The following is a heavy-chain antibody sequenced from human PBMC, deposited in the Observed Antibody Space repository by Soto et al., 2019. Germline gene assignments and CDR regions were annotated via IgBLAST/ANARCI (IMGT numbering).Heavy chain of an antibody. D-gene: IGHD5-12*01. CDR3: ARSPRVIVAAKGTLDY. CDR1: GYTFTTFG. Sequence: ASVKVSCKASGYTFTTFGITWVRLAPGQGLEWMGWISTSTGNTNYAHKFQGRVTLTTDASTRTAYMELKSLTSDDTAVYFCARSPRVIVAAKGTLDYWGQGTLVTVS. V-gene: IGHV1-18*04. CDR2: ISTSTGNT. J-gene: IGHJ4*02.